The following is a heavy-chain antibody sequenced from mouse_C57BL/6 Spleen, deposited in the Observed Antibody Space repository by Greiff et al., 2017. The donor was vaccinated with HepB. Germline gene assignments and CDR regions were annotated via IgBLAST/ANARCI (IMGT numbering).Heavy chain of an antibody. D-gene: IGHD1-1*01. V-gene: IGHV1-80*01. Sequence: VKLVESGAELVKPGASVKISCKASGYAFSSYWMNWVKQRPGKGLEWIGQIYPGDGDTNYNGKFKGKATLTADKSSSTAYMQLSSLTSEDSAVYFCARRYYGSDAMDYWGQGTSVTVSS. CDR2: IYPGDGDT. CDR1: GYAFSSYW. CDR3: ARRYYGSDAMDY. J-gene: IGHJ4*01.